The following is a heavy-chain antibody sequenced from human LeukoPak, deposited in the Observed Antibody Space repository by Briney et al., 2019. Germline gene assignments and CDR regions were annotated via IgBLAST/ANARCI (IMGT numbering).Heavy chain of an antibody. J-gene: IGHJ4*02. D-gene: IGHD6-13*01. CDR3: ARGSFWGYSSSWYVGY. Sequence: PGASVKVSCKASGYTFTSYDINWVRQATGQGLEWMGWMNPNSGNTGYAQKFQGRVTMTRNTSISTAYMELSSLRSEDTAVYYCARGSFWGYSSSWYVGYWGQGTLVTVSS. V-gene: IGHV1-8*01. CDR2: MNPNSGNT. CDR1: GYTFTSYD.